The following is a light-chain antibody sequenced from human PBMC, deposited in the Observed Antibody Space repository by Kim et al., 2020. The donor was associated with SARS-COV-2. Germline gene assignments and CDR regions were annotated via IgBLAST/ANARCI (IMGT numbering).Light chain of an antibody. CDR1: SLRSYY. V-gene: IGLV3-19*01. CDR2: GKN. J-gene: IGLJ2*01. Sequence: SVALGQKVRIKCQGDSLRSYYASWYQQKPGQAPVLVIYGKNNRPSGIPDRFSGSSSGNTASLTITGAQAEDEADYYCNSRDSSGNLVFGGGTKVTVL. CDR3: NSRDSSGNLV.